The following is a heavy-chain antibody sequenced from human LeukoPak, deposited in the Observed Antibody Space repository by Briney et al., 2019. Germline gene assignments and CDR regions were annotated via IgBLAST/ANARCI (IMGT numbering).Heavy chain of an antibody. V-gene: IGHV1-18*01. CDR1: GYTSTNFG. D-gene: IGHD3-22*01. Sequence: ASVKVSCRASGYTSTNFGISWVRQAPGQGLEWIAWISAYNGNPTYAQKLQGRVTVTTDTSTNTAYMELRSLTSDDTAVYFCARAGQGYYYDTSAYYFDYWGQGTLVTVSS. CDR2: ISAYNGNP. CDR3: ARAGQGYYYDTSAYYFDY. J-gene: IGHJ4*02.